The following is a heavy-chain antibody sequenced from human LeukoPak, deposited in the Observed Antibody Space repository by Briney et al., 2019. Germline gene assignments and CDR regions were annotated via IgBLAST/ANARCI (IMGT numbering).Heavy chain of an antibody. CDR1: GGSISSYY. Sequence: SETLSLTCTVSGGSISSYYWSWIRQPPGKGLEWIGYIFHSGDTNYNPSLKSRVTISADTSKNQFSLRLSSVTAADTAVYYCARGWNSGIWAYYVDYWGQGTLVTVSS. CDR3: ARGWNSGIWAYYVDY. CDR2: IFHSGDT. V-gene: IGHV4-59*01. D-gene: IGHD3-10*01. J-gene: IGHJ4*02.